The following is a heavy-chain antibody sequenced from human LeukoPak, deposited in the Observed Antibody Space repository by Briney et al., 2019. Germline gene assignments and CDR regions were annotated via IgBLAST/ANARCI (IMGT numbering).Heavy chain of an antibody. CDR3: AREVKEWVNWFDP. V-gene: IGHV4-30-4*08. D-gene: IGHD6-19*01. Sequence: SETLSLTCTVSGGSISSGDYYWSWIRQPPGKGLEWIGYIYYSGSTYYNPSLKSRVTISVDTSKNQFSLKLSSVTAADTAVYYCAREVKEWVNWFDPWGQGTLVTVSS. J-gene: IGHJ5*02. CDR1: GGSISSGDYY. CDR2: IYYSGST.